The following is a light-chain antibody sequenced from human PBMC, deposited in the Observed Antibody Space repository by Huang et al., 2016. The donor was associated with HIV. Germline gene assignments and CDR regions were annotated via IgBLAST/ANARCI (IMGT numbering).Light chain of an antibody. CDR2: GAS. CDR3: QQYNNWPRT. V-gene: IGKV3-15*01. CDR1: QSGRGN. Sequence: EIVMTQSPVTLSVSPGEGATLSCRASQSGRGNLAWYQQKPGQSPRLLIYGASTRATCIPVRFSGSGSGTEFTLTISSLQSEDFAVYYCQQYNNWPRTFGQGTKVEIK. J-gene: IGKJ1*01.